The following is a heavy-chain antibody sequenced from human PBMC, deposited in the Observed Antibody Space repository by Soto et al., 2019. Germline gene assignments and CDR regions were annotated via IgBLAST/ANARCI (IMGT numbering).Heavy chain of an antibody. Sequence: PGGSLRLSCAASGFSFSSYGLHWVRQAPGKGLEWVALISYDGTIKNYADSVKGRFTISRDNSENTLYLQMNSLRAEDTAVYYCAKVARGYTYGPIYFDYWGQGTLVTVSS. D-gene: IGHD5-18*01. CDR3: AKVARGYTYGPIYFDY. V-gene: IGHV3-30*18. CDR2: ISYDGTIK. J-gene: IGHJ4*02. CDR1: GFSFSSYG.